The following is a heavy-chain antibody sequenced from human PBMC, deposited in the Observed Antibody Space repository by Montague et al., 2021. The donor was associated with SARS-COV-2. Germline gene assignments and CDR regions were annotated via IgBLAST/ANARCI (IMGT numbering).Heavy chain of an antibody. V-gene: IGHV4-59*12. CDR2: IYYSGST. Sequence: SETLSLTCTVSGGSISSYYWSWIRQPPGKGLEWIGYIYYSGSTYYNPSLKSRVTISVDTSKDQFSLKLSSVTAADTAVFYCARELGYCSSTNCFHFDYWGQGTLVTVSS. CDR3: ARELGYCSSTNCFHFDY. J-gene: IGHJ4*02. D-gene: IGHD2-2*01. CDR1: GGSISSYY.